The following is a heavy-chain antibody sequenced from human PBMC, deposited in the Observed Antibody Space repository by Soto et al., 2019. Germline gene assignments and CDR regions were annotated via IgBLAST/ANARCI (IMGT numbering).Heavy chain of an antibody. Sequence: VQLVESGGCVVQPGRSLRLSCAASGFTFSSYAMHWVRRAPGKVLEWMAVMSYDGSNKYYADSVKGRFTISRDNSQNPLYLQMNSLRPENTALYYCARDGGDYWGQGTLVIDS. CDR2: MSYDGSNK. CDR1: GFTFSSYA. CDR3: ARDGGDY. J-gene: IGHJ4*02. D-gene: IGHD3-16*01. V-gene: IGHV3-30-3*01.